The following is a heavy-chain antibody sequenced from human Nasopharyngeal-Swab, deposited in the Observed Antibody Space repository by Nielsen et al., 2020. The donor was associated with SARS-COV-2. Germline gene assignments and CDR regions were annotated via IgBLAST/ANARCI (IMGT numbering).Heavy chain of an antibody. D-gene: IGHD3-22*01. Sequence: GESLKISCAASGFTFSSYGMHWVRQAPGKGLEWVAVIWYDGSNKYYADSVKGQFTISRDNSKNTLYLQMNSLRAEDTAVYYCARSKWLRGAFDIWGQGTMVTVSS. J-gene: IGHJ3*02. CDR3: ARSKWLRGAFDI. CDR1: GFTFSSYG. CDR2: IWYDGSNK. V-gene: IGHV3-33*01.